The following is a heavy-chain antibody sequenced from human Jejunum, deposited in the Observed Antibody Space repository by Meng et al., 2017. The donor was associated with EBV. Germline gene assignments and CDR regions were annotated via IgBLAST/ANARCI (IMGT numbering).Heavy chain of an antibody. D-gene: IGHD6-25*01. J-gene: IGHJ4*02. CDR3: TRAGSYRHDY. CDR2: INTDGSTT. V-gene: IGHV3-74*01. CDR1: GFTFSDYW. Sequence: DVQPGEPGGGLVQPGGSLRLSCATSGFTFSDYWRHWVRQAPGKGLVWVSRINTDGSTTNYADSVKGRFTISRDNAENTLFLQMNSLKAEDTAVYYCTRAGSYRHDYWGQGTLVTVSS.